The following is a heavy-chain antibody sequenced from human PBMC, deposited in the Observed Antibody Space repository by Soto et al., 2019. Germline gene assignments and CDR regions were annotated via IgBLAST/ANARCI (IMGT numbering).Heavy chain of an antibody. D-gene: IGHD2-15*01. CDR1: GYTFTAYY. CDR3: ASPVGSRWGYHFVY. J-gene: IGHJ4*02. CDR2: LNPSSGGT. Sequence: QAQLVQSGAEVKKPGDSVKVSCKTSGYTFTAYYMHWVRQDPGQGLEWMGVLNPSSGGTVYEQKCQCRVSMTRYTSTGTVYMDLSSLRSDDTSLYYCASPVGSRWGYHFVYRGQGTLVTVSA. V-gene: IGHV1-46*01.